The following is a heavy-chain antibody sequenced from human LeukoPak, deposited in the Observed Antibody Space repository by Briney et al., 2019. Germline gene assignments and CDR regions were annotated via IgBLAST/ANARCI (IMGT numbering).Heavy chain of an antibody. CDR3: ARAVGYRGREDY. Sequence: PSKTLSLTCAVYGGSFSGYYWTWIRQPPGKGPEWIGEINYSGTTNYNPSLKSRVTISVDTSKNQVSLKLSSVTAADTAVYYCARAVGYRGREDYWGQGTLVTVSS. CDR2: INYSGTT. D-gene: IGHD5-24*01. CDR1: GGSFSGYY. V-gene: IGHV4-34*01. J-gene: IGHJ4*02.